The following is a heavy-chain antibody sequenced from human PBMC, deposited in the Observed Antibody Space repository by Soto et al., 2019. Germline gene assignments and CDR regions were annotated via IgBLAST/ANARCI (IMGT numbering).Heavy chain of an antibody. J-gene: IGHJ6*02. CDR3: ARLPSEAMSGPYYYYGMDV. D-gene: IGHD5-18*01. Sequence: PGESLKISCKGSGYSFTSYWISWVRQMPVKGLEWMGRIDPSDSYTNYSPSFQGHVTISADKSISTAYLQWSSLKASDTAMYYCARLPSEAMSGPYYYYGMDVWRQGTTVTVS. CDR2: IDPSDSYT. V-gene: IGHV5-10-1*01. CDR1: GYSFTSYW.